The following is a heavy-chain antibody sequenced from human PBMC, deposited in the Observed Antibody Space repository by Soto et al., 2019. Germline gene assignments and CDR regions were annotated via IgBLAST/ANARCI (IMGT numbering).Heavy chain of an antibody. D-gene: IGHD1-1*01. V-gene: IGHV1-18*01. CDR1: GYTFTSYG. CDR3: ARGRYGDY. CDR2: ISAHNGNT. Sequence: QVHLVQSGAEVKKPGASVKVSCKCSGYTFTSYGITWVRQAPGQGLEWMGWISAHNGNTNYAQKLEGRVTVTRDTSTSTAYVQPRRLRSDDTAVYYCARGRYGDYWGQGALVTVSS. J-gene: IGHJ4*02.